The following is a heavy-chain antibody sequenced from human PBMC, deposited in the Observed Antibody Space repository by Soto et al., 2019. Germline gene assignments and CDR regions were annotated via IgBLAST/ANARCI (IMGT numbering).Heavy chain of an antibody. Sequence: GGSLRLSCAASGFTFSSYAMSWVRQAPGKGLEWVSAISGSGGSTYYADSVKGRFTISRDNSKNTLYLQMNSLRAEDTAVYYCAKKPVRYYDFWSGYLDWGQGTLVTVSS. J-gene: IGHJ4*02. V-gene: IGHV3-23*01. CDR3: AKKPVRYYDFWSGYLD. CDR1: GFTFSSYA. CDR2: ISGSGGST. D-gene: IGHD3-3*01.